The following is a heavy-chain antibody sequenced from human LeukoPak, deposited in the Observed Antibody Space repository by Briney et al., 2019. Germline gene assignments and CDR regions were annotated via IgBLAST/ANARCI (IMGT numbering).Heavy chain of an antibody. Sequence: EASVKVSCKASGYIFTGYYMHWVRQAPGQGLEWMGWINPNSGGTNYAQKFQGRVTMTRGTSISTAYMELSRLRSDDTAVYYCARDGRYCSGGSCYGRYFQHWGQGTLVTVSS. J-gene: IGHJ1*01. D-gene: IGHD2-15*01. V-gene: IGHV1-2*02. CDR1: GYIFTGYY. CDR3: ARDGRYCSGGSCYGRYFQH. CDR2: INPNSGGT.